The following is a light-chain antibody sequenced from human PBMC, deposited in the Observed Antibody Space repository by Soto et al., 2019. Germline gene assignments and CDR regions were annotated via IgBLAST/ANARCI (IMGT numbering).Light chain of an antibody. CDR3: SLYTSTSTFV. CDR1: SSLVSDYYR. Sequence: QSVVAQPSSVSGSPGQSVTISCPGTSSLVSDYYRFSWYQHLPGSAPKLVFYGVSNRPSGVPDRFSGSRSANTSSLTISGLQTEDEAYYYCSLYTSTSTFVFGPGTKFTVL. J-gene: IGLJ1*01. CDR2: GVS. V-gene: IGLV2-18*01.